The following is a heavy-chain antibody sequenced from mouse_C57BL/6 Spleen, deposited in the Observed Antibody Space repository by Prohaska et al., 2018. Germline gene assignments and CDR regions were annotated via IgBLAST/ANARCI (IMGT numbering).Heavy chain of an antibody. Sequence: QVQLQQSGAELVRPAASVTLSCKASGYTFTDYEMHWVKQTPVHGLEWIGAIDPETGGTAYNQKFKGKAILTADKSSSTAYMELRSLTSEDSAVYYCTRSNYYGRSPSYFDVWGTGTTVTVSS. CDR2: IDPETGGT. J-gene: IGHJ1*03. CDR1: GYTFTDYE. D-gene: IGHD1-1*01. CDR3: TRSNYYGRSPSYFDV. V-gene: IGHV1-15*01.